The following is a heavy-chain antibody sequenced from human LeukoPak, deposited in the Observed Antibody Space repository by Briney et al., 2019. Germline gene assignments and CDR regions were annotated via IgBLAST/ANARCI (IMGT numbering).Heavy chain of an antibody. Sequence: ASVKVSCKAFGYTFTSYYMHWVRQAPGQGLEWMGIINPSGGSTSYAQKFQGRVTMTRDMSTSTVYMELSSLRSEDTAVYYCARASPLKPNTVTTGPPYYWGQGTLVTVSS. CDR2: INPSGGST. D-gene: IGHD4-17*01. CDR1: GYTFTSYY. V-gene: IGHV1-46*01. CDR3: ARASPLKPNTVTTGPPYY. J-gene: IGHJ4*02.